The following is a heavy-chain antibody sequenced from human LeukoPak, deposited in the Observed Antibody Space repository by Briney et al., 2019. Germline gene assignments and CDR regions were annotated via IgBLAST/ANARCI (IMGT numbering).Heavy chain of an antibody. D-gene: IGHD3-10*01. J-gene: IGHJ4*02. Sequence: ASEKLPRKASGYTLTRYDTNWAPQPTGQGREWMVYLHSNSGNTLYTQKLQGRLTMTRNTSISTAYMELSSLISEDTAVYYCARAPRGAYGSGSYFLGYWGQGTLVTVSS. CDR2: LHSNSGNT. CDR1: GYTLTRYD. V-gene: IGHV1-8*01. CDR3: ARAPRGAYGSGSYFLGY.